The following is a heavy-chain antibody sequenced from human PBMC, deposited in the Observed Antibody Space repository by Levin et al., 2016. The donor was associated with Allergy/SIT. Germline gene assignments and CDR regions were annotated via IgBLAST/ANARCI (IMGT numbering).Heavy chain of an antibody. CDR1: GGSVSSGSYY. J-gene: IGHJ3*02. Sequence: SETLSLTCTVSGGSVSSGSYYWSWIRQSPGKGLEWIGYIYYNGNTNYNPSLKSRVTISLDTSKNQFSLKLSSVTAADTAVYYCARWGYDFWSGYTIHAFDIWGQGTMVTVSS. D-gene: IGHD3-3*01. CDR2: IYYNGNT. CDR3: ARWGYDFWSGYTIHAFDI. V-gene: IGHV4-61*01.